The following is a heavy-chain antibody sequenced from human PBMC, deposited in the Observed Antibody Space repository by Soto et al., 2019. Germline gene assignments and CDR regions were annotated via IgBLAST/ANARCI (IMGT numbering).Heavy chain of an antibody. CDR3: AKDQGGYDGCFDY. CDR2: ISGSGGST. Sequence: EVPLLESGGGLVQPGGSLRLSCAASGFTFSSYAMSWVRQAPGKGLEWVSAISGSGGSTYYADSVKGRFTISRDNSKNTLYLQMNSLRAEDTAVYYCAKDQGGYDGCFDYWGQGTLVTVSS. J-gene: IGHJ4*02. D-gene: IGHD5-12*01. CDR1: GFTFSSYA. V-gene: IGHV3-23*01.